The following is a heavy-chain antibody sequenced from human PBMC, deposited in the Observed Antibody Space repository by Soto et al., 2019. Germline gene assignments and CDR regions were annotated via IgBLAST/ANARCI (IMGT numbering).Heavy chain of an antibody. D-gene: IGHD1-26*01. Sequence: TLSLTCGVSGSSFSAYYWTWIRQPPGKGLEWIGEINHSGSTSYNPSLKSRVTISLDTSKNQFSLKLSSVTAADTAVYYCARQRPTDGRWEFANYYGMDVWGQGTPVTVSS. CDR3: ARQRPTDGRWEFANYYGMDV. CDR2: INHSGST. J-gene: IGHJ6*02. CDR1: GSSFSAYY. V-gene: IGHV4-34*01.